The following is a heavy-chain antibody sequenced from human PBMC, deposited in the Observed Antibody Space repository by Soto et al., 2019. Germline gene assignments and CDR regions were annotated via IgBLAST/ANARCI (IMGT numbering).Heavy chain of an antibody. CDR1: GFTFSSYS. D-gene: IGHD3-22*01. CDR2: ISSSSSYI. Sequence: GGSLRLSCAASGFTFSSYSMNWVRQAPGKGLEWVSSISSSSSYIYYADSVKGRFTISRDNAKNSLYLQMNSLRAEDTAVYYCARARYYYDSSGYYTYRPDAFDIWGQGTMVTVSS. V-gene: IGHV3-21*01. J-gene: IGHJ3*02. CDR3: ARARYYYDSSGYYTYRPDAFDI.